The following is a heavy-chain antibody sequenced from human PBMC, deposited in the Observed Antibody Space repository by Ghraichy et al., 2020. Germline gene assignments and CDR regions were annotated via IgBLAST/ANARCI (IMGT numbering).Heavy chain of an antibody. CDR2: IKSKTDGGTT. CDR3: TTGGGRLVARPIDY. V-gene: IGHV3-15*01. CDR1: GFTFSNAW. D-gene: IGHD2-15*01. J-gene: IGHJ4*02. Sequence: GGSLRLSCAASGFTFSNAWMSWVRQAPGKGLEWVGRIKSKTDGGTTDYAAPVKGRFTISRDDSKNTLYLQMNSLKTEDTPVYYCTTGGGRLVARPIDYWGQGTLVTVSS.